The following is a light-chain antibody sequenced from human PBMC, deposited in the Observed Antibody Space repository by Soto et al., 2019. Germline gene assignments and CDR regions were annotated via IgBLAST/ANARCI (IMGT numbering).Light chain of an antibody. CDR1: QSLNSF. Sequence: EIVMTQSPATLSVSPGERATISCRASQSLNSFLAWYQQKPGQAPRLLLYGVPSRATGIPARFSGSGSGTEFTLTISSLQSEDFAVYYCQQYNAWPLTFGQGTKVDIK. CDR3: QQYNAWPLT. CDR2: GVP. J-gene: IGKJ1*01. V-gene: IGKV3-15*01.